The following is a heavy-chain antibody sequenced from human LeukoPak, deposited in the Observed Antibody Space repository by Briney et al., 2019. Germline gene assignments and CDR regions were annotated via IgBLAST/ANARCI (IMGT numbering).Heavy chain of an antibody. Sequence: SETLSLTCTVSGDSISSYYWSWIRQPAGKGLEWIGRMYVSGNTNYNPSLKSRVTMSIDTSKNQFSLKMSSVTAADTAVYYCARNRGSYTDYWGQGTLVTVSS. D-gene: IGHD1-26*01. V-gene: IGHV4-4*07. CDR1: GDSISSYY. CDR3: ARNRGSYTDY. CDR2: MYVSGNT. J-gene: IGHJ4*02.